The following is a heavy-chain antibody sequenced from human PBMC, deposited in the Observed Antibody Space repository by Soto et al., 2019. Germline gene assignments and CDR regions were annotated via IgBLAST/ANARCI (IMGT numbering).Heavy chain of an antibody. J-gene: IGHJ4*02. Sequence: SETLSLTCTVSGGSISSYYWSWIRQPPGKGLEWIGYIYFRGTTNYNPSLKSRVTMSADTSKNQFSLKLNSVSAADTAVYYCARMNYYDTSGYPFDYWGQGMMVTVSS. CDR3: ARMNYYDTSGYPFDY. CDR2: IYFRGTT. V-gene: IGHV4-59*01. D-gene: IGHD3-22*01. CDR1: GGSISSYY.